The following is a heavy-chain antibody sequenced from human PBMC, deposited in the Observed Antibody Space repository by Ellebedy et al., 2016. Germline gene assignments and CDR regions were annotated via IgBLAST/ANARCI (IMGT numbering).Heavy chain of an antibody. Sequence: GESLKISCAASGFTFSNYGMPWVRQAPGKGLEWVAVICYDGSNQYYGDSVQGRFTISRDNSKNTVYLQMNSLRDEDTAVYYCARELLDSAGAFDIWGEGTMVTVSS. CDR2: ICYDGSNQ. V-gene: IGHV3-33*01. CDR1: GFTFSNYG. D-gene: IGHD1-1*01. J-gene: IGHJ3*02. CDR3: ARELLDSAGAFDI.